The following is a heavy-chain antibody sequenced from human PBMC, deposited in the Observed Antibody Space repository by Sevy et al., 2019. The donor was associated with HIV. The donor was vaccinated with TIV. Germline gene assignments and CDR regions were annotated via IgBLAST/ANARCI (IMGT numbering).Heavy chain of an antibody. Sequence: GGSLRLSCAASGFTFSSFAMSWVRHIPGKGLEWVSTINGRGGSAYYADSVKGRFTLSRDNSNNTVFLQMNRLRDEDTAVYYCARPTPRIAASSAAFFDYWGQDTLVTVSS. CDR2: INGRGGSA. J-gene: IGHJ4*02. D-gene: IGHD1-26*01. V-gene: IGHV3-23*01. CDR3: ARPTPRIAASSAAFFDY. CDR1: GFTFSSFA.